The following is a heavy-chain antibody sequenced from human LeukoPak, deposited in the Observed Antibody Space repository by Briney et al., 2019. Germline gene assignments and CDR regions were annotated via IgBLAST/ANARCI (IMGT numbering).Heavy chain of an antibody. D-gene: IGHD3-10*01. CDR1: GFTFSNLP. Sequence: GGSLRLSCAASGFTFSNLPMSWVRQAPGKGLEWVSAISGPGSSTYYADSVKDRFTISRDNSKNTLYLQMNSLRAEDTAVYYCGPTLGYNYYMDVWGKGTTVTVSS. CDR2: ISGPGSST. J-gene: IGHJ6*03. CDR3: GPTLGYNYYMDV. V-gene: IGHV3-23*01.